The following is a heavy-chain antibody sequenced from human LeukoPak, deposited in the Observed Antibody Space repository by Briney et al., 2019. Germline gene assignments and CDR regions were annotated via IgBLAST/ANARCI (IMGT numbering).Heavy chain of an antibody. CDR3: ARLSRGSGRDAFDI. D-gene: IGHD3-10*01. V-gene: IGHV3-21*01. J-gene: IGHJ3*02. Sequence: PGGSLRLSCAASGFTFSSYSMNWVRQAPGKGLEWVSSISSSSSYIYYEDSVKGRFTISRDNAKNSLYLQMNSLRAEDTAVYYCARLSRGSGRDAFDIWGQGTMVTVSS. CDR2: ISSSSSYI. CDR1: GFTFSSYS.